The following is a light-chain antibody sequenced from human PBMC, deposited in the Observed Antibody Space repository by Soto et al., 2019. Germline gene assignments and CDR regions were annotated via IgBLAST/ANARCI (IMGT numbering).Light chain of an antibody. CDR1: QSTSSY. J-gene: IGKJ1*01. CDR3: QQSYSTPPWT. Sequence: DIQMTQSPSSLSASVGDRVTITCRASQSTSSYLNWYQQKPGKAPKLLIYAASSLQSGVPSRFSGSGSGTDFTLTISSLQPEDFATYYCQQSYSTPPWTFGQGTKVE. CDR2: AAS. V-gene: IGKV1-39*01.